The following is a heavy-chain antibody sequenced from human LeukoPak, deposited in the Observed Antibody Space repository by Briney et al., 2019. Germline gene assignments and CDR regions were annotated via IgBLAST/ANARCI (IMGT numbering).Heavy chain of an antibody. CDR1: GFTFSSYG. CDR2: ISYDGSNK. CDR3: AKPRAVLLYYMDV. V-gene: IGHV3-30*18. J-gene: IGHJ6*03. D-gene: IGHD1-26*01. Sequence: GGSLRLSCAASGFTFSSYGMHWVRQAPGKGLEWVAVISYDGSNKYYADSVKGRFTISRDNSKNTLYLQMNSLRAEDTAVYYCAKPRAVLLYYMDVWGKGTTVTVSS.